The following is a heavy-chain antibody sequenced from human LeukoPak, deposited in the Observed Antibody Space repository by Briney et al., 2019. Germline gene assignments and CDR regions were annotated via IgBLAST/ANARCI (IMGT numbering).Heavy chain of an antibody. J-gene: IGHJ6*03. V-gene: IGHV1-2*02. CDR1: GYTFTGYY. CDR2: INPNSGGT. D-gene: IGHD6-13*01. Sequence: ASVKVSCKASGYTFTGYYMHWVRQAPGQGPEWMGWINPNSGGTNYAQKFQGRVTMTRDTSISTAYMELSRLRSDDTAVYYCARDVAAAGRYYYYYYVDVWGKGTTVTVSS. CDR3: ARDVAAAGRYYYYYYVDV.